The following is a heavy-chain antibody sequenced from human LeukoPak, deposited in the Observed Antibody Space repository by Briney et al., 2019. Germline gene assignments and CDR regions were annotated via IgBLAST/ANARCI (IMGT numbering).Heavy chain of an antibody. D-gene: IGHD3-22*01. Sequence: ASVKVSCKASGYTFTSYYMHWVRQAPGQGLEWMGIINPSGGSTSYAQKFQGRVTMTRDMSTSTVYMELSSLRSEDTAVYYCARDPKDDSSGSYYFDYWGQGTLVTVSS. V-gene: IGHV1-46*01. J-gene: IGHJ4*02. CDR1: GYTFTSYY. CDR2: INPSGGST. CDR3: ARDPKDDSSGSYYFDY.